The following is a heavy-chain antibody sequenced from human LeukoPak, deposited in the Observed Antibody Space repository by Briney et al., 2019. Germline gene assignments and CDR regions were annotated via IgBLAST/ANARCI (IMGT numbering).Heavy chain of an antibody. Sequence: VASVKVSCKASGGTSSSYAISWVRQAPGQGLEWMGGIIPIFGTANYAQKFQGRVTITTDESTSTAYMELSSLRSEDTAVYYCARRHIAAHDAFDIWGQGTMVTVSS. CDR2: IIPIFGTA. D-gene: IGHD6-6*01. J-gene: IGHJ3*02. CDR3: ARRHIAAHDAFDI. V-gene: IGHV1-69*05. CDR1: GGTSSSYA.